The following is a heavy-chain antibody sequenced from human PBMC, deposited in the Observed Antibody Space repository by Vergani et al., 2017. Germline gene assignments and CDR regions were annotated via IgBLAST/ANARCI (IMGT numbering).Heavy chain of an antibody. D-gene: IGHD3-9*01. CDR1: GYTFTSYY. Sequence: QVQLVQSGAEVKKPGASVKVSCKASGYTFTSYYMHWVRQAPGQGLEWMGIINPSGGSTSYAQKFQGRVTMTRDTSTSTVYMELSSLRSEDTAVYYCARQKRPDTIFPSGYYYYGMDVWGQGTTVTVSS. J-gene: IGHJ6*02. V-gene: IGHV1-46*01. CDR2: INPSGGST. CDR3: ARQKRPDTIFPSGYYYYGMDV.